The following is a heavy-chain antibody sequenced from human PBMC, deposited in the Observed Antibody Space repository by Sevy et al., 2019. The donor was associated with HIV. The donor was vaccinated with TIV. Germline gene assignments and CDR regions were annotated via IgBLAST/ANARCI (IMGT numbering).Heavy chain of an antibody. CDR1: GYSFTSYW. V-gene: IGHV5-51*01. J-gene: IGHJ6*02. CDR2: IYPGDFDT. CDR3: ARRGSTVDYYYGMDV. D-gene: IGHD4-17*01. Sequence: GESLKISCKGSGYSFTSYWIGWVRQMPGKCVEWMGIIYPGDFDTRYSPSFQGQVTIPADKSISTAYLQWSSLKASDTAMYYCARRGSTVDYYYGMDVSGQRTPVTVSS.